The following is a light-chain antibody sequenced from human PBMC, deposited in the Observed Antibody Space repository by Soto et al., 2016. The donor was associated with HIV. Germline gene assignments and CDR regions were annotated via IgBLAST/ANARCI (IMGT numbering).Light chain of an antibody. CDR3: QAWDSTIRGV. Sequence: SYDLTQAPSVSVSPGQTASITCSGDKLGDKYVCWYQQKPGQSPVLVIYQDNKRPSGIPERFSGSNSGNTATLTISGTQAIDEAEYYCQAWDSTIRGVFGTGTKVTVL. CDR2: QDN. CDR1: KLGDKY. J-gene: IGLJ1*01. V-gene: IGLV3-1*01.